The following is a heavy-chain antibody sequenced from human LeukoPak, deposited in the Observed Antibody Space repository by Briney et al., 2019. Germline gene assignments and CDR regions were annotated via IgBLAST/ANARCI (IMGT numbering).Heavy chain of an antibody. D-gene: IGHD4-17*01. CDR2: ISDDGRRK. J-gene: IGHJ4*02. CDR1: GFSFISYG. V-gene: IGHV3-30*18. CDR3: AKRPSDYGDYVSYFDY. Sequence: GGSLRLSCPASGFSFISYGMRWVRQAPGKGLEWVGVISDDGRRKDYADSVKGRFTISRDNSKDTLYLQMNSLRAEDTAVYYCAKRPSDYGDYVSYFDYWGQGTLVTVSS.